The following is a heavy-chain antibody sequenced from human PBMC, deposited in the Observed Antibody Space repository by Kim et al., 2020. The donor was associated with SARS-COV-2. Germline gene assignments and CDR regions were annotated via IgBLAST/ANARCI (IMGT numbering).Heavy chain of an antibody. V-gene: IGHV4-4*07. J-gene: IGHJ4*02. CDR3: AVSRYSGYPFDY. D-gene: IGHD5-12*01. Sequence: THHHPSRRSRVTMSVDTSKNQFSLKLSSVTAADTAVYYCAVSRYSGYPFDYWGQGTLVTVSS. CDR2: T.